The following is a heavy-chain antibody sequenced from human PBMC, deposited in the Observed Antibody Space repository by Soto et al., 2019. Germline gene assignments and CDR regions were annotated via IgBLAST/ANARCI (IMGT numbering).Heavy chain of an antibody. V-gene: IGHV4-31*03. Sequence: SETLSLTCTVSGGSISSGGYYWSWIRQHPGKGLEWIGYIYYSGSTYYNPSLKSRVTISVDTSKNQFSLKLSSVTAADTAVYYCARGWDSSGYSAYFDYWGQGTLVTVSS. CDR3: ARGWDSSGYSAYFDY. CDR2: IYYSGST. J-gene: IGHJ4*02. CDR1: GGSISSGGYY. D-gene: IGHD3-22*01.